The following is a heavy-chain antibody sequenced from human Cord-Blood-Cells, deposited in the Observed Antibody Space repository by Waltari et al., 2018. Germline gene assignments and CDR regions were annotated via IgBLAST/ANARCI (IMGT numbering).Heavy chain of an antibody. CDR2: MNPNRGNT. Sequence: QVQLVQSGAEVKKPGASVKVSCKASGYTFTSYDINWVRQATGQGLEGMGWMNPNRGNTGYAQKFQGRVTITRNTSISTAYMELSSLRSEDTAVYYCAREGIAARWFDPWGQGTLVTVSS. CDR3: AREGIAARWFDP. D-gene: IGHD6-6*01. V-gene: IGHV1-8*03. J-gene: IGHJ5*02. CDR1: GYTFTSYD.